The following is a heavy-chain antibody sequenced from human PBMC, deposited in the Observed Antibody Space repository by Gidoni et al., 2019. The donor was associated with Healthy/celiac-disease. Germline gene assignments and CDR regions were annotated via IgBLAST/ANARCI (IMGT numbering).Heavy chain of an antibody. CDR3: ARDEVSVALRAQYYFDY. J-gene: IGHJ4*02. D-gene: IGHD6-19*01. V-gene: IGHV3-30-3*01. Sequence: QVQLVESGGGVVQPGRSLRLSCAASGFTFSSYAMHWVRQAPGKGLEWVAVISYDGSNKYYADSVKGRFTISRDNSKNTLYLQMNSLRAEDTAVYYCARDEVSVALRAQYYFDYWGQGTLVTVSS. CDR2: ISYDGSNK. CDR1: GFTFSSYA.